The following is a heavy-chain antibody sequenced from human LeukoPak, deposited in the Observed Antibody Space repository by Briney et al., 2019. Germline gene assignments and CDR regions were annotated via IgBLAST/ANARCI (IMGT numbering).Heavy chain of an antibody. D-gene: IGHD3-3*01. J-gene: IGHJ4*02. V-gene: IGHV3-30*03. CDR2: VSYDGSNK. Sequence: GGSLRLSCTASGFIFSSYGMHWVRQAPGKGLEWVAVVSYDGSNKYYADSVKGRFTISRDNSKNTLYVQMNSLRAEDTAVYYCARDPAKFWSGHDYWGQGTLVTVSS. CDR1: GFIFSSYG. CDR3: ARDPAKFWSGHDY.